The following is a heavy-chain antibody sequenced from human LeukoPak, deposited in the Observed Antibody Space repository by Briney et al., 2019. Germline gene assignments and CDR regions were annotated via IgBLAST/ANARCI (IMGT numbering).Heavy chain of an antibody. J-gene: IGHJ6*02. CDR3: ARDSIAAAGNYYFYGMDV. Sequence: GGSLRLSCAASGFTFSGYWMSWVRQAPGKGLEWVANIKQDGSEKYYVDSVKGRFTISRDNAKNSLYLQMNSLRAEDTAVYYCARDSIAAAGNYYFYGMDVWGQGTTVTVSS. CDR1: GFTFSGYW. V-gene: IGHV3-7*05. CDR2: IKQDGSEK. D-gene: IGHD6-13*01.